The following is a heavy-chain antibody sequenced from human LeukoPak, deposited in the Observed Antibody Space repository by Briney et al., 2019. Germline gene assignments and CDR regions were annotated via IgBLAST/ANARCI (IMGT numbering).Heavy chain of an antibody. D-gene: IGHD3-3*01. CDR3: ARDSDFWSGDLYFDY. V-gene: IGHV3-30-3*01. Sequence: PGGSLRLSCAASGFTFSSYAMHWVRQAPGKGLEWVAVIPYDGSNKYYADSVKGRFTISRDNSKNTLYLQMNSLRAEDTAVYYCARDSDFWSGDLYFDYWGQGTLVIVSS. CDR2: IPYDGSNK. J-gene: IGHJ4*02. CDR1: GFTFSSYA.